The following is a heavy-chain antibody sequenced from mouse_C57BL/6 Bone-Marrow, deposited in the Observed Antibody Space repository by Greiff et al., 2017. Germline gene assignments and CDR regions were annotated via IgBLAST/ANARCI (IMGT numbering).Heavy chain of an antibody. V-gene: IGHV1-69*01. CDR2: IDPSDSYT. CDR3: ARYAYYRNLYAMDY. D-gene: IGHD2-5*01. CDR1: GYTFTSYW. J-gene: IGHJ4*01. Sequence: QVQLQQPGAELVMPGASVKLSCKASGYTFTSYWMHWVKQRPGQGLEWIGEIDPSDSYTNYNQKIKGKSTLTVDKSSSTTYMQLSSLKSDDAAVYYSARYAYYRNLYAMDYWGQGTSVTVSS.